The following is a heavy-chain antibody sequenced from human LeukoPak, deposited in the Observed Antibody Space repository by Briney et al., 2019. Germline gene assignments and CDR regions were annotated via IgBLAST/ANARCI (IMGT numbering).Heavy chain of an antibody. CDR2: INPNSGGT. CDR1: GYTFTDYY. D-gene: IGHD3-9*01. CDR3: VRLLYFEWFEPSDH. V-gene: IGHV1-2*02. J-gene: IGHJ4*02. Sequence: GASVKVSCKASGYTFTDYYMHWVRQAPGQGLEWTGWINPNSGGTKYAQKVQGRVTMTRDTSINTAYMELRRLRSDDTAVYYCVRLLYFEWFEPSDHWGQGTLVTVSS.